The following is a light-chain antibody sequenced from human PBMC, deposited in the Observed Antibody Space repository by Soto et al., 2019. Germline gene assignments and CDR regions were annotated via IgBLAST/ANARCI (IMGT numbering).Light chain of an antibody. CDR2: LGS. V-gene: IGKV2-28*01. Sequence: DLVMTQSPLSLPVTPGEPASISCRSSQSLLHSNGYNYLDWYLQKPGQSPQLLIYLGSNRASGVPDRFSGSGSGTDFTLKISRVEAEDAGVYYCMQALQIPPWTFGQGTKVEI. J-gene: IGKJ1*01. CDR1: QSLLHSNGYNY. CDR3: MQALQIPPWT.